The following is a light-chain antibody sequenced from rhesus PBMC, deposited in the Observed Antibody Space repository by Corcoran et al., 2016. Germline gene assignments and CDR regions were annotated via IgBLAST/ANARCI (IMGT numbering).Light chain of an antibody. CDR3: QNYQTSPPYS. Sequence: QIILTQSPAILSLSPGERATLPCMASQSVGNSLACYQQKPGPAPRLLIYGASGRASGIPDRGRGRGSGTEFTLAVSRLEPEDFPVYTCQNYQTSPPYSFGHWTKVEIK. J-gene: IGKJ2*01. CDR1: QSVGNS. CDR2: GAS. V-gene: IGKV3-53*01.